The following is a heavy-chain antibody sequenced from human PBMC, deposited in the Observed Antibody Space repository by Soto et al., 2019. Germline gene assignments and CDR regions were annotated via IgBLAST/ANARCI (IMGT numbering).Heavy chain of an antibody. D-gene: IGHD4-17*01. Sequence: QVQLQESGPGLVKPSETLSLTCTVSGGSISGYYWSWIRQPPGKGLEWIGYVWYDGSTNYNPSLKSRFTISLDTSKRQFTLKLSSGPAADTAGYYCARLPWADYGGIVDPWGQGSLVTVSS. J-gene: IGHJ5*01. V-gene: IGHV4-59*01. CDR3: ARLPWADYGGIVDP. CDR1: GGSISGYY. CDR2: VWYDGST.